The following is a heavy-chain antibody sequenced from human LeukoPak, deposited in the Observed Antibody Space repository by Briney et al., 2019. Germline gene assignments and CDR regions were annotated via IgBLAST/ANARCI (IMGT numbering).Heavy chain of an antibody. J-gene: IGHJ5*02. CDR3: ARDPRWLTPVCTSPSCYENWFAP. D-gene: IGHD2-2*01. Sequence: SETLSHTPAVPRYSPSSVYQCGWIPQPPGKGLEWIPRFYHSGIPHNNPSLKSPVTISVDTSKSPFSLNLNSVPAAHSAVYYCARDPRWLTPVCTSPSCYENWFAPSGQRNLVTASS. V-gene: IGHV4-38-2*02. CDR2: FYHSGIP. CDR1: RYSPSSVYQ.